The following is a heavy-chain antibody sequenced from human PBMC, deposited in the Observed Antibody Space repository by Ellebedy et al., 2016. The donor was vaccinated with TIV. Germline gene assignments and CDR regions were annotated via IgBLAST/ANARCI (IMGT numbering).Heavy chain of an antibody. V-gene: IGHV4-34*01. CDR3: ARGGPDYNWNGSDYFDY. J-gene: IGHJ4*02. Sequence: SETLSLTXTVSGGSISGYYWSWFRQPPGKGLEWIGEINHSGSTNYNPSLKSRVTISVDTSKNQFSLKLSSVTAADTAVYYCARGGPDYNWNGSDYFDYWGQGTLVTVSS. D-gene: IGHD1-20*01. CDR2: INHSGST. CDR1: GGSISGYY.